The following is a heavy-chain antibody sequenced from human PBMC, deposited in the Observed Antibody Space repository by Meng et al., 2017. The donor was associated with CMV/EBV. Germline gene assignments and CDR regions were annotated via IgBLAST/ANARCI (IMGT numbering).Heavy chain of an antibody. D-gene: IGHD6-6*01. CDR1: GFTFSSYS. V-gene: IGHV3-23*01. CDR3: AKRTIAAARNWFDP. CDR2: ISGSGGST. J-gene: IGHJ5*02. Sequence: GGSLRLSCAASGFTFSSYSMNWVRQAPGKGLEWVSAISGSGGSTYYADSVKGRFTISRDNSKNTLYLQMNSLRAEDTAVYYCAKRTIAAARNWFDPWGQGTLVTVSS.